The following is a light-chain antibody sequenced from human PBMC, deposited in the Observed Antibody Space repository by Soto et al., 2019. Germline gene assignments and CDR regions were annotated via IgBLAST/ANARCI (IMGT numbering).Light chain of an antibody. Sequence: EIVITDSAATLSGCPGERSXLXSXXSQSVSSNLAWYQQKPGQAPRLLIYGASSRATGIPDRFSGSGSGTDFTLTISRLEPEDFAVYYCQQYGSSPSITFGQGTRLEI. CDR2: GAS. CDR1: QSVSSN. J-gene: IGKJ5*01. CDR3: QQYGSSPSIT. V-gene: IGKV3-20*01.